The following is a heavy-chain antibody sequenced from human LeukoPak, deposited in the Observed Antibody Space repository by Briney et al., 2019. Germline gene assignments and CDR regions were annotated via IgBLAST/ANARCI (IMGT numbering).Heavy chain of an antibody. V-gene: IGHV3-48*03. CDR2: ISSSGSTI. CDR1: GFTFSSYE. J-gene: IGHJ4*02. D-gene: IGHD5-24*01. Sequence: GGSLRLSCAASGFTFSSYEMNWVRQAPGKGLEWVSYISSSGSTIYYADSVKGRFTISRDNAKNSLYLQMNSLRAEDTAVYYCASSLMATPTDWGQGTLVTVSS. CDR3: ASSLMATPTD.